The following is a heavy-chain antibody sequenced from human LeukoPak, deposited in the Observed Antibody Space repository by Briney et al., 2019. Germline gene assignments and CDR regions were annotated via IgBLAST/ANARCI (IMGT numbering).Heavy chain of an antibody. CDR1: GFTFSDYY. CDR2: IYGDGTT. J-gene: IGHJ4*02. CDR3: ARGGVRHY. V-gene: IGHV3-53*01. Sequence: GGSLRLSCAASGFTFSDYYMSWVRQAPGKGPAWVSVIYGDGTTYYADSVKGRFTIFRDNSENTVFLQMHSLRAEDTAMYYCARGGVRHYWGQGTLVTVSS. D-gene: IGHD2-8*02.